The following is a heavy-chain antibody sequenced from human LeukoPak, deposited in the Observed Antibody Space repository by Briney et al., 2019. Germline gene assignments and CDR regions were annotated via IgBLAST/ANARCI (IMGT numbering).Heavy chain of an antibody. CDR2: IKQDGSEK. V-gene: IGHV3-7*01. D-gene: IGHD3-16*01. CDR1: GFTFSSYW. J-gene: IGHJ5*02. Sequence: GGSLRLSCAASGFTFSSYWMSWVRQAPGKGLEWVANIKQDGSEKYYVDSVKGRFTISRDNAKNSLYLQMNSLRAEDTAVYYCARDQNRPAAWGSYKMTWWFDPWGQGTLVTVSS. CDR3: ARDQNRPAAWGSYKMTWWFDP.